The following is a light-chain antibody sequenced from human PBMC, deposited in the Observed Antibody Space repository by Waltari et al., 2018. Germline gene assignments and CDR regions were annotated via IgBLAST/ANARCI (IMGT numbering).Light chain of an antibody. V-gene: IGLV6-57*03. CDR1: RGSVTGTS. CDR2: DNN. CDR3: QSYDNNIWL. J-gene: IGLJ3*02. Sequence: NFMLTQSHSVSESPGRPVTISCTRSRGSVTGTSMQWYQQRPGSAPTPVIYDNNQRPPGVPDRFSGSIDRSSNSASLTISGLKTEDEADYYCQSYDNNIWLFGGGTKVTVL.